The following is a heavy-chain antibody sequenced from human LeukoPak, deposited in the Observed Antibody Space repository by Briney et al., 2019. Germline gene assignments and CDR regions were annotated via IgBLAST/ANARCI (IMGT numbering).Heavy chain of an antibody. CDR2: ISGSGGST. V-gene: IGHV3-23*01. Sequence: GGSLRLSCAASGSTFSSYAMSWVRQAPGKGLEWVSAISGSGGSTNYADSVKGRFTISRDNSKNMLYLQMNSLRAEDTAVYYCARHRSGGSQDDAFDIWGQGTLVTVSS. CDR3: ARHRSGGSQDDAFDI. D-gene: IGHD2-15*01. CDR1: GSTFSSYA. J-gene: IGHJ3*02.